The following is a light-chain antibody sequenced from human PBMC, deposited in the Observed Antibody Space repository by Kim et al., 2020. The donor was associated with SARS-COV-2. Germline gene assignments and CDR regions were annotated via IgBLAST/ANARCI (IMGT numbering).Light chain of an antibody. CDR1: SSNIGNNY. V-gene: IGLV1-51*01. CDR3: GTWDSSLSAAV. J-gene: IGLJ7*01. Sequence: GQKVTISCSGSSSNIGNNYGSWYQQLPGTAPKLLIYDNNERPSGIPDRFSGSKSGTSATLGITGLQTGDEGDYYCGTWDSSLSAAVFGGGTQLTVL. CDR2: DNN.